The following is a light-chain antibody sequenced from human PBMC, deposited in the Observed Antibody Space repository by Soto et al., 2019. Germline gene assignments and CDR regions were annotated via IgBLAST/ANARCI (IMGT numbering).Light chain of an antibody. Sequence: LSLSPGERATLSCRASQSVSTRYLAWYQQKPGQAPRLLIYGASIRATGIPDRFSGSGSGTDFPLTISRLEPEDFAVYYWHQFGSSPPAFTFGQGTKLEI. CDR1: QSVSTRY. CDR3: HQFGSSPPAFT. V-gene: IGKV3-20*01. J-gene: IGKJ2*01. CDR2: GAS.